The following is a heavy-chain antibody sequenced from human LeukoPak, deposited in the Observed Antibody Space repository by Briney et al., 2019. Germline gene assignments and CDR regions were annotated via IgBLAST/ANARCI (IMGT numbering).Heavy chain of an antibody. V-gene: IGHV4-34*01. J-gene: IGHJ4*02. D-gene: IGHD4-11*01. Sequence: SETLSLTCAVYGESFSGYYWTWIRQSPGKGLEWIGEISHSGSTNYNPSLKSRVTISVDTSKNQFSLKLSSVTAADTAVYYCARRSGVWTTVTTSLFLYWGQGTLVTVSS. CDR1: GESFSGYY. CDR3: ARRSGVWTTVTTSLFLY. CDR2: ISHSGST.